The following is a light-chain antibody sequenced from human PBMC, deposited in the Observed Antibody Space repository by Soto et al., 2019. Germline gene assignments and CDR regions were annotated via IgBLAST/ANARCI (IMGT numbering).Light chain of an antibody. CDR1: NSDVASFDL. V-gene: IGLV2-23*02. Sequence: QSALTQSASVSGSPGQSITISCTGANSDVASFDLVSWYQHHPGKAPKLIIYEVRKRPSGVSFRFSGSKSGNTASLTISGLQAEDEADYFCCSYARSSTMVFGGGTKVTVL. CDR2: EVR. CDR3: CSYARSSTMV. J-gene: IGLJ3*02.